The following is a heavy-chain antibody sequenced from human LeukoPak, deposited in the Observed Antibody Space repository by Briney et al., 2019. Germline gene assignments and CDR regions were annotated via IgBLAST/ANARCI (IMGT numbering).Heavy chain of an antibody. D-gene: IGHD2-15*01. V-gene: IGHV7-4-1*02. CDR2: INTNTGNP. CDR3: ARDSTHSHCSGGSCYSYWFDP. J-gene: IGHJ5*02. CDR1: GYTFTSYA. Sequence: ASVKVSCKASGYTFTSYAMNWVRQAPGQGLEWMGWINTNTGNPTYAQGFTGRFVFSLDTSVSTAHLQISSLKAEDTAVYYCARDSTHSHCSGGSCYSYWFDPWGQGTLVTVSS.